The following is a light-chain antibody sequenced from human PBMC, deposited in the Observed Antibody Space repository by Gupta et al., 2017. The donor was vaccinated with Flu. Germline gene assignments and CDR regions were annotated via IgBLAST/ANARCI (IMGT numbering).Light chain of an antibody. J-gene: IGKJ2*01. CDR2: RAS. CDR3: QHDNSFSGT. CDR1: QSVSSW. Sequence: DIQMTQSPSTLSAFVGDRVTITCRASQSVSSWLAWYQQKLGKAPKLLIYRASSLQSGVPSRFSGSGSGTEFTLTISSLQPDDFATYYCQHDNSFSGTFGQGTKLEIK. V-gene: IGKV1-5*03.